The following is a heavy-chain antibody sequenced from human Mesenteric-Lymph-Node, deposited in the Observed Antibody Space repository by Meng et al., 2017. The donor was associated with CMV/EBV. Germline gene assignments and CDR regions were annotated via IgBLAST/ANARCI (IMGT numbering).Heavy chain of an antibody. CDR2: IKQDGSEK. Sequence: GESLKISCAASGFTFSSYWMSWVRQAPGKGLEWVANIKQDGSEKYYVDSVKGRFTISRDNAKNSLYLQMNSLRAEDTAVYYCAREYSGYDSYYFDYWGQGTLVTVSS. D-gene: IGHD5-12*01. CDR1: GFTFSSYW. CDR3: AREYSGYDSYYFDY. V-gene: IGHV3-7*03. J-gene: IGHJ4*02.